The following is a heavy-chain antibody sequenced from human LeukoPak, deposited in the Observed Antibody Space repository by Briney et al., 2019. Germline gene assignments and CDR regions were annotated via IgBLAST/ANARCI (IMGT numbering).Heavy chain of an antibody. CDR2: ISYDGSNK. CDR3: ARVLVVAAYYYYYGMDV. CDR1: EFTFSNYA. Sequence: GGSLRLSCAASEFTFSNYAMHWVRQAPGKGLEWVTVISYDGSNKYYADSVKGRFTISRDNSKNTLYLQMNSLRAEDTAVYYCARVLVVAAYYYYYGMDVWGQGTTVTVSS. V-gene: IGHV3-30-3*01. J-gene: IGHJ6*02. D-gene: IGHD2-15*01.